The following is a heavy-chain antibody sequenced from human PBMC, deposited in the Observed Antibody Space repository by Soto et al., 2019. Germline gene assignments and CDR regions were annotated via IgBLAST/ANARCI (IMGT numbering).Heavy chain of an antibody. J-gene: IGHJ6*02. V-gene: IGHV1-2*02. Sequence: QVQLVQSGAEVRKPGASVKVSCKASGYTFTDYYIHWVRQAPGQGLEWMGWINPKSGDTKSAQNFQGRVTMTRDTSMSTAYMELSRLTSGDTAVYYCARPIKTYGAGSYYLLHYYYGMDVWGQGTTVTVSS. CDR1: GYTFTDYY. CDR2: INPKSGDT. CDR3: ARPIKTYGAGSYYLLHYYYGMDV. D-gene: IGHD3-10*01.